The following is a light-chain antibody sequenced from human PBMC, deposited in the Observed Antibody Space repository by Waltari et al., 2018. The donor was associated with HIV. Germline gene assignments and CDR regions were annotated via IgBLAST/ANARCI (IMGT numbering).Light chain of an antibody. V-gene: IGKV3-15*01. CDR2: DAS. J-gene: IGKJ5*01. CDR3: QQYHQWPFT. CDR1: PNVNSY. Sequence: EIVMTQSPATLSVSPGERVTLPCRARPNVNSYLGWFQLKPGQAPRLLIYDASSRATDTPVRFSASGSGTVFSLTISSLRSEDFAVYYCQQYHQWPFTFGRGTRLEIK.